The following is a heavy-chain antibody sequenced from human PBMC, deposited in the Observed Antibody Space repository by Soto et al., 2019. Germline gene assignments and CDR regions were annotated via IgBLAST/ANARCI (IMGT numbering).Heavy chain of an antibody. CDR1: GGTFSSYA. J-gene: IGHJ4*02. Sequence: QVQLVQSGAEVKKPVSSVKVSCKASGGTFSSYAISWVRQAPVQGLEWMGGIIPIFGTANYAQKFQGRVTITADEYTSKAYMELSSLRSEDTAVYYCARDHPSSVVVPNDYWGQGTLVTVSS. CDR3: ARDHPSSVVVPNDY. D-gene: IGHD3-22*01. CDR2: IIPIFGTA. V-gene: IGHV1-69*12.